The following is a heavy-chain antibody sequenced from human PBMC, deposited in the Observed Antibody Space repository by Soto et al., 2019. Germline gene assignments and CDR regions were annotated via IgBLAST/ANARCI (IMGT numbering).Heavy chain of an antibody. V-gene: IGHV1-46*03. CDR1: GYAFTSYY. J-gene: IGHJ3*02. D-gene: IGHD3-10*01. CDR2: INPSGGST. CDR3: ARDITMVRGVIWAFDI. Sequence: ASVKVSCKASGYAFTSYYMHWVRQAPGQGLEWMGIINPSGGSTSYAQKFQGRVTMTRDTSTSTVYMELSSLRSEDTAVYYCARDITMVRGVIWAFDICGQGTMVTVSS.